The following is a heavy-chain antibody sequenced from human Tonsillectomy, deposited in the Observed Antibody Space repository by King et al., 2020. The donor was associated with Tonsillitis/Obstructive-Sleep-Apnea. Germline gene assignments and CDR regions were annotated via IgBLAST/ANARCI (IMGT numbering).Heavy chain of an antibody. J-gene: IGHJ5*02. CDR2: IQGKTDGGTT. D-gene: IGHD3-3*01. CDR1: GFTFSHDW. V-gene: IGHV3-15*01. CDR3: TTDEYDFDP. Sequence: VQLVESGGGLVKPGGSLRLSCAASGFTFSHDWMSWVRQAPGKGLEWVGRIQGKTDGGTTAYAAPVKGRFTISREDSKNTLYLQMNSLKTEDTAVYYCTTDEYDFDPWGQGTLVTVSS.